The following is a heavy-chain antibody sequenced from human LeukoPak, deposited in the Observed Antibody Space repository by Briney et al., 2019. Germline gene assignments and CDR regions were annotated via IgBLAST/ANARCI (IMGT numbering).Heavy chain of an antibody. CDR3: ARDRTQQLAPRRDGYGMDV. Sequence: GRSLRLSCAASGFTFSSYGMHWVRQAPGKGLEWVAVIWYDGSNKYYADSVKGRFTISRDNSKNTLYLQMNSLRAEDTAVYYCARDRTQQLAPRRDGYGMDVWGKGTTVTVSS. CDR2: IWYDGSNK. D-gene: IGHD6-13*01. CDR1: GFTFSSYG. V-gene: IGHV3-33*01. J-gene: IGHJ6*04.